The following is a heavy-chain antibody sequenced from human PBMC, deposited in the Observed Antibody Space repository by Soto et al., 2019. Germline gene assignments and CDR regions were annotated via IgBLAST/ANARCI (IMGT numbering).Heavy chain of an antibody. Sequence: EVQLVESGGGLVQPGGSLRLSCAASGFTFSSYWMSWVRQAPGKGLEWVANIKQDGSEKYYVDSVKGRFTISRDNAKNSLYLQMNSLGAEDTAVYYCARSIAARLTWFDPWGQGNLVTVSS. CDR2: IKQDGSEK. CDR1: GFTFSSYW. V-gene: IGHV3-7*01. J-gene: IGHJ5*02. D-gene: IGHD6-6*01. CDR3: ARSIAARLTWFDP.